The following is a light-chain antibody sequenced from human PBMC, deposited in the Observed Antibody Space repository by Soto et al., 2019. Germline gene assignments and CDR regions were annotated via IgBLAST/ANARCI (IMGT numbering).Light chain of an antibody. Sequence: DIRMTQSPSTLSASVGDRVTITCRAIQSISGWLAWYQQKPGKAPKLLIYKASILESGVPSRFSGSGSGTEFTLTISSLQPDDFATYYCQQCNSYPRTFGIGTQVEIK. J-gene: IGKJ1*01. CDR1: QSISGW. V-gene: IGKV1-5*03. CDR2: KAS. CDR3: QQCNSYPRT.